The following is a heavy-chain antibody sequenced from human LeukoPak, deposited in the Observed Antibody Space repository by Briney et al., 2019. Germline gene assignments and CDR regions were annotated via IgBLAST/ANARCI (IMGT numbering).Heavy chain of an antibody. CDR3: AKGVVGTTNWFDP. CDR2: IYSGGST. D-gene: IGHD1-26*01. Sequence: SGGSLRLSCAASGFTVSSTYMSWVRQAPGKGLEWVSLIYSGGSTYYADSVKGRFTISRDNSKNTLYLQMNSLRAEDTAVYYCAKGVVGTTNWFDPWGQGTLVTVSS. V-gene: IGHV3-53*01. CDR1: GFTVSSTY. J-gene: IGHJ5*02.